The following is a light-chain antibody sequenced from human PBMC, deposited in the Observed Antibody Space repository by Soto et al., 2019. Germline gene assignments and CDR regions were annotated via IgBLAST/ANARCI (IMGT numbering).Light chain of an antibody. CDR3: QQYGSSGT. Sequence: DIQMTQSPSSLSASVGNRVTITCRASQSINSYLNWYQQKPGKAPKLLIYAASSLQSGVPSRFSGSGSGTDFTLTISRLEPEDFAVYYCQQYGSSGTFGQGTKVDIK. V-gene: IGKV1-39*01. CDR1: QSINSY. J-gene: IGKJ1*01. CDR2: AAS.